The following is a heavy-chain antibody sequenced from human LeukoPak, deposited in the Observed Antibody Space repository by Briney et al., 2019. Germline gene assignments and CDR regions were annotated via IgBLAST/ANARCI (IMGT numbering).Heavy chain of an antibody. J-gene: IGHJ4*02. CDR3: ARVNVAYSSSWMVGIDDFDY. CDR1: GFTFSSYW. V-gene: IGHV3-7*01. D-gene: IGHD6-13*01. CDR2: IKQDGSEK. Sequence: GGSLRLSCAASGFTFSSYWMSWVRQAPGKGLEWVANIKQDGSEKYYVDSVKGRFTISRDNSKNTLYLQMDSLRAEDTAVYYCARVNVAYSSSWMVGIDDFDYWGQGTLVTVSS.